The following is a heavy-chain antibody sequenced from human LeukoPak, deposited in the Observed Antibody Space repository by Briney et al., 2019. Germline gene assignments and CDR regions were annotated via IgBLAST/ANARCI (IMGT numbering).Heavy chain of an antibody. Sequence: ASVKVSCKASGYTFTSYDINWVRQATGQGLEWMGWMNPNSGNTGYAQKFQGRVTMTRNTSISTAYMELSSLRSEDTAVYYCARWIRGSYGGAVDYWGQGTLVTVSS. J-gene: IGHJ4*02. CDR1: GYTFTSYD. CDR2: MNPNSGNT. V-gene: IGHV1-8*01. D-gene: IGHD1-26*01. CDR3: ARWIRGSYGGAVDY.